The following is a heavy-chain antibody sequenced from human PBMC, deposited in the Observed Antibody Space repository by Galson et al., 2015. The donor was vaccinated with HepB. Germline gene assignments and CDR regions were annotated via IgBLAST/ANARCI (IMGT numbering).Heavy chain of an antibody. D-gene: IGHD2-15*01. CDR1: GFIFSNYG. J-gene: IGHJ6*02. CDR2: IWLDGSNK. V-gene: IGHV3-33*06. CDR3: AKVAGRYYYGMDV. Sequence: SLRLSCAASGFIFSNYGMHWVRQAPGKGLEWVAVIWLDGSNKYYADSEKGRFTISRDNSKNTVYLQMDSLRVEDAAVYYCAKVAGRYYYGMDVWGQGTTVTVSS.